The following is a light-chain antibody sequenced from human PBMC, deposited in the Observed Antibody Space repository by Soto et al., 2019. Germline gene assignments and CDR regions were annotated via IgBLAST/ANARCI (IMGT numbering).Light chain of an antibody. CDR2: EVS. Sequence: QSALTQPASVSGSPGQSITISCTGTSSDGGGYNYVSWYQQHPGKAPKLMIYEVSNRPSGVSFRFSGSKSGNTASLTISGLQAEDEADYYCSSYTSRTTNVFGTGTQLTVL. V-gene: IGLV2-14*01. CDR1: SSDGGGYNY. CDR3: SSYTSRTTNV. J-gene: IGLJ1*01.